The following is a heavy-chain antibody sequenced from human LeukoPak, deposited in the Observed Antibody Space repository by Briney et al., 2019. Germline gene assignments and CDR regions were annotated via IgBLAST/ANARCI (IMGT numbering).Heavy chain of an antibody. CDR1: GFTFSSYG. CDR3: AKDSPYFDY. V-gene: IGHV3-30*18. J-gene: IGHJ4*02. Sequence: GRSLRLSCAASGFTFSSYGMHWVRQAPGKGLEWVAVISYDGSNKYYADSVKGRFTISRDNSKNTLYLQMNSLRAEDTAVYYCAKDSPYFDYWGQGTLVTVSS. CDR2: ISYDGSNK.